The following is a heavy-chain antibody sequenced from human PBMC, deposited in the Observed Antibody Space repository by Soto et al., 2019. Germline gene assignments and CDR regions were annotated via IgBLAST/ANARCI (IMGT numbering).Heavy chain of an antibody. V-gene: IGHV3-30*18. Sequence: GGSLRLSCAASGFTFSSYGMHWVRQAPGKGLEWVAVISYDGSNKYYADSVKGRFTISRDNSKNTLYLQMNSLRAEDTAVYYCAKELTDSSGFDGDYWGQGTLVTVSS. J-gene: IGHJ4*02. CDR3: AKELTDSSGFDGDY. D-gene: IGHD6-19*01. CDR2: ISYDGSNK. CDR1: GFTFSSYG.